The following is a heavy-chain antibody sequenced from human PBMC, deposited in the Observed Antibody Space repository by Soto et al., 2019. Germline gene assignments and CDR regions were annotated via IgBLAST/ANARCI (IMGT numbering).Heavy chain of an antibody. V-gene: IGHV4-39*01. CDR2: IYSSGST. CDR3: VRHRSSREIPFDN. CDR1: GDSISGTGFY. D-gene: IGHD2-21*01. Sequence: SETLSLTCTVSGDSISGTGFYWGWIRQSSGKGLEWIASIYSSGSTFYNLSLKSRLSLSVDTSKNQFSLRLKSVTAADTAVYYCVRHRSSREIPFDNWGQGTLVTVSS. J-gene: IGHJ4*02.